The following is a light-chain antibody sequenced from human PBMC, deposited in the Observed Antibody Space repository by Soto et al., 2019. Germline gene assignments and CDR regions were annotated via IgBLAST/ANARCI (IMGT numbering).Light chain of an antibody. CDR2: NNN. J-gene: IGLJ1*01. Sequence: QSVLTQPPSASGTPGQRVTISCSGSSSNIGTNTVNWYLELPGTAPKLLIYNNNKRSSGVPERFSGSKSGTSASLAISGLQSEDEANYYCATWDDSLTGFFLFGSGTKVTVL. CDR3: ATWDDSLTGFFL. CDR1: SSNIGTNT. V-gene: IGLV1-44*01.